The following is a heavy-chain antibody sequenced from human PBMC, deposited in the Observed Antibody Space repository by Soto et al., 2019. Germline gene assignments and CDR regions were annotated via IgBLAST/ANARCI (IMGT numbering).Heavy chain of an antibody. J-gene: IGHJ3*02. CDR3: ARGCDYYGSGSYHDAFDI. V-gene: IGHV1-46*03. CDR2: INPSGGST. Sequence: ASVKVSCKASGYTFTSYYMRWVRQAPGQGLEWMGIINPSGGSTSYAQKFQGRVTMTRDTSTSTVYMELSSLRSEDTAVYYCARGCDYYGSGSYHDAFDIWGQGTMVTVSS. CDR1: GYTFTSYY. D-gene: IGHD3-10*01.